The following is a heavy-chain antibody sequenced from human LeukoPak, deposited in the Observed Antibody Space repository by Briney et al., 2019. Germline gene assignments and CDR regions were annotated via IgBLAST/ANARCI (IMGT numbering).Heavy chain of an antibody. Sequence: SETLSLTCAVSGGSISSNNWWGWVRQPPGKGLEWIGEIYHSGSTNYNPSLKSRVTISVDTSKNQFSLKLSSVTAADTAVYYCAHEEDYDSSGYSDYWGQGTLVTVSS. CDR3: AHEEDYDSSGYSDY. CDR2: IYHSGST. D-gene: IGHD3-22*01. CDR1: GGSISSNNW. V-gene: IGHV4-4*02. J-gene: IGHJ4*02.